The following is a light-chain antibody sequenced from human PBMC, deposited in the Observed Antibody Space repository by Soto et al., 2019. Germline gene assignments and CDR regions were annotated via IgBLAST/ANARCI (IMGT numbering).Light chain of an antibody. J-gene: IGKJ1*01. CDR2: CAA. Sequence: ELVMTQSPATLSVSPGERATFSCRASPSVSSNLAWYQQKPCQAHRLLIYCAATLQSGVPSRFSGSGSGTDFTPTISSLQPQDFATYFCQKLNAYPPWTFGQGTKVDIK. CDR3: QKLNAYPPWT. CDR1: PSVSSN. V-gene: IGKV3-15*01.